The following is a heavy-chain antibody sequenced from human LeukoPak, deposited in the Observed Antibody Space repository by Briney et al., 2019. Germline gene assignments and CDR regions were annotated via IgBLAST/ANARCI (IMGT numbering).Heavy chain of an antibody. V-gene: IGHV3-23*01. Sequence: PGASLRLSCAASGFTFSSYAMSWVRQAPGKGLEWVSAISGSGGSTYYADSVKGRFTISRDNSKNTLYLQMNSPRAEDTAVYYCAKGVVVVPAATNPTDAFDIWGQGTMVTVSS. D-gene: IGHD2-2*01. CDR3: AKGVVVVPAATNPTDAFDI. J-gene: IGHJ3*02. CDR1: GFTFSSYA. CDR2: ISGSGGST.